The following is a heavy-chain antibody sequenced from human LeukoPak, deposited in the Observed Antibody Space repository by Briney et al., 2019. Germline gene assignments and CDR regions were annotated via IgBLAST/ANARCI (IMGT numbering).Heavy chain of an antibody. CDR1: GFTVSNNY. Sequence: GGSLRLSCAASGFTVSNNYMSWVRQAPGKGLEWVSIIHAGGTTYYADSVKGRFTISRDNSKNTLYLQMNSLRAEDTAVYYCARGNGDYWGQGTLVTVSS. D-gene: IGHD2-8*01. CDR2: IHAGGTT. J-gene: IGHJ4*02. V-gene: IGHV3-66*01. CDR3: ARGNGDY.